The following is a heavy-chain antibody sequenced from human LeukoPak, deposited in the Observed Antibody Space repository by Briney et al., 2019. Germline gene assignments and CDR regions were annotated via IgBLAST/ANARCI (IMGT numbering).Heavy chain of an antibody. V-gene: IGHV3-30*04. Sequence: GRSLRLSCAASGFTFSTYALHWARQAPGKGLEWVAVISYDGSKKYYADSLKGRSTISRDNSKNTLFLQMNSLRAEGTAVYYCARDYSSTSVLDSWGQGTLVTVSS. CDR3: ARDYSSTSVLDS. J-gene: IGHJ5*01. CDR1: GFTFSTYA. CDR2: ISYDGSKK. D-gene: IGHD2-2*01.